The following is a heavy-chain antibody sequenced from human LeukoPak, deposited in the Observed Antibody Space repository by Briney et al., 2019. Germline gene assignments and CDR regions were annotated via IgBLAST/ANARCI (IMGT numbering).Heavy chain of an antibody. CDR1: GFTFSSYW. Sequence: PGGSLRLSCAASGFTFSSYWMHWVRHAPGKGPVWVSRIISDGSSTSYADSVKGRFTTSRDNAKNTLYLQMSSLRAEDTAVYYCATGSYGDHQPPLDYWGQGTLVTVSS. CDR2: IISDGSST. D-gene: IGHD4-17*01. CDR3: ATGSYGDHQPPLDY. V-gene: IGHV3-74*01. J-gene: IGHJ4*02.